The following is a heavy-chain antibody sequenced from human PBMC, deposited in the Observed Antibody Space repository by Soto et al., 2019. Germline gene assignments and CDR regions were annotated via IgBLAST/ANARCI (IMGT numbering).Heavy chain of an antibody. CDR1: GYGFTSYW. CDR3: ARGYCTTTICDPWFDP. D-gene: IGHD2-2*01. CDR2: IYPGDSDT. V-gene: IGHV5-51*01. Sequence: GESLKISCTGVGYGFTSYWIGWVRQMPGKGLEWMGIIYPGDSDTRYSPSFQGQVTISADKSITTAYLQWSSLEASDTAMYYCARGYCTTTICDPWFDPWGQGTLVTVSS. J-gene: IGHJ5*02.